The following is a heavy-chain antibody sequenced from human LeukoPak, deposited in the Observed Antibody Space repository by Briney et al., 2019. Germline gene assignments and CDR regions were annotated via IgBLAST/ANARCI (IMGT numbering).Heavy chain of an antibody. CDR3: ARALPSSWYFFDY. D-gene: IGHD6-13*01. V-gene: IGHV3-53*01. CDR2: IYSDYSGGST. Sequence: GGSLRLSCAASGFSVSSNYMTWVRQAPGKGLEWVSIIYSDYSGGSTYYADSVKGRFTISRDNSKSSLYLQMNSLRADDTAVYYCARALPSSWYFFDYWGQGTLVTVSS. CDR1: GFSVSSNY. J-gene: IGHJ4*02.